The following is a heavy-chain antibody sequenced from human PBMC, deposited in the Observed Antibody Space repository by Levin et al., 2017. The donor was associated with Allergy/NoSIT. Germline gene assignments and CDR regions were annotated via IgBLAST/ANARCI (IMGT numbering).Heavy chain of an antibody. CDR2: TAYDGRNK. D-gene: IGHD2-15*01. V-gene: IGHV3-30*03. Sequence: GESLKISCAASGFTFSSYGMHWVRQAPGKGLEWVAVTAYDGRNKYYANSVKGRFTISRDNSLNTLYLHMNSLRAEDTAVYYCVRDRDYCSGGTCYFYYPWGQGTLVTVSS. CDR3: VRDRDYCSGGTCYFYYP. J-gene: IGHJ5*02. CDR1: GFTFSSYG.